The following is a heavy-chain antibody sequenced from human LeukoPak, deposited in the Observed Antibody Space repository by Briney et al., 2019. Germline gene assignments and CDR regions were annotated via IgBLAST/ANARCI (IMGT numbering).Heavy chain of an antibody. CDR3: ARDVKRSGSGSYRY. D-gene: IGHD3-10*01. V-gene: IGHV3-48*03. Sequence: PGGSLRLSCAASGFTFSSFEMNWVRQAPGKGLEWISYISSSGNTIYYADSVKGRFTISRDYAKNSLYLQMNSVRAEDTAVYYCARDVKRSGSGSYRYWGQGTLVTVSS. CDR1: GFTFSSFE. CDR2: ISSSGNTI. J-gene: IGHJ4*02.